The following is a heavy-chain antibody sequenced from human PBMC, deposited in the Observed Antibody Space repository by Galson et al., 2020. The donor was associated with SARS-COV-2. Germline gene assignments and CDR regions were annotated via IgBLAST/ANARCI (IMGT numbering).Heavy chain of an antibody. D-gene: IGHD3-3*01. CDR2: ITWNGGST. CDR3: ARDKEGSIFDNCVDP. Sequence: GESLKISCAASGFTFDDYGMSWVRQAPGKGLEWVSGITWNGGSTGYADSVKGRFTISRDNAKNSLYLQMNSLRAEDTALYHCARDKEGSIFDNCVDPWGQGTLVTVSS. V-gene: IGHV3-20*01. CDR1: GFTFDDYG. J-gene: IGHJ5*02.